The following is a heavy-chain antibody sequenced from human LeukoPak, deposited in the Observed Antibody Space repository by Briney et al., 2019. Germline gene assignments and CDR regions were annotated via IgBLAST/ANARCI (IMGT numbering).Heavy chain of an antibody. J-gene: IGHJ3*02. Sequence: AGGSLRLSCAASGFTFSSYSMNWVRQAPGKGLEWVSSISSSSSYIYYADSVKGRFTISRDNAKNSLYLQMNSLRAEDTAVYYCAREGVVAAMSAAFDIWGQGTMVTVSS. D-gene: IGHD2-15*01. CDR1: GFTFSSYS. CDR3: AREGVVAAMSAAFDI. CDR2: ISSSSSYI. V-gene: IGHV3-21*01.